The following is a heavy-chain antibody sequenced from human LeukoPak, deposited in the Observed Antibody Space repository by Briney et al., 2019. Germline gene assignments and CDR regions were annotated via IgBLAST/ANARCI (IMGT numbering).Heavy chain of an antibody. V-gene: IGHV3-7*01. CDR2: IKQDGSEK. J-gene: IGHJ3*02. CDR3: ARSLGYDWNYGVGAFDI. D-gene: IGHD1-7*01. Sequence: GGSLRLSCAASGFTFSSYWMSWVRQAPGKGLEWVANIKQDGSEKYYVDSVKGRFTISRDNAKNSLYLQMNSLRAEDTAVYYCARSLGYDWNYGVGAFDIWGQGTMVTVSS. CDR1: GFTFSSYW.